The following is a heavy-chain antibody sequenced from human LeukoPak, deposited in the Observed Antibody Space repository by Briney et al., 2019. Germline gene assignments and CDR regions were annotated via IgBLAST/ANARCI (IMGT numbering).Heavy chain of an antibody. V-gene: IGHV4-4*08. D-gene: IGHD6-19*01. CDR2: IYTSGRT. J-gene: IGHJ4*01. CDR3: ARTIAVAGLSYFDY. CDR1: GGSISSYY. Sequence: SETLSLTCTVSGGSISSYYWSWIRQPPGKGLEWIGYIYTSGRTNYNPSLKSRVTLSVDTSKNQFSLKLSSVTAADTAVYYCARTIAVAGLSYFDYWGQGTLVTVSS.